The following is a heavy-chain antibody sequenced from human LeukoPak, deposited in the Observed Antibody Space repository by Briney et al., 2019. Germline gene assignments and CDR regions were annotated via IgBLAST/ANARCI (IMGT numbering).Heavy chain of an antibody. V-gene: IGHV3-74*01. Sequence: GGSLRLSCAASRFTFSNYWMHWVRQAPGKGLVWVSRINPDGSSTTYADSVKGRFTISRDNVKNTVSLQMNSLRAEDTAAYYCARDITLTRGGRSDYWGQGTLVTVSS. J-gene: IGHJ4*02. CDR2: INPDGSST. D-gene: IGHD3-10*01. CDR3: ARDITLTRGGRSDY. CDR1: RFTFSNYW.